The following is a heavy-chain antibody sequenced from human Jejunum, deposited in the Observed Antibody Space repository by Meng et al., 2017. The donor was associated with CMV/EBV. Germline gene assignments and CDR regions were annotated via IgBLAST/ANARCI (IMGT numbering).Heavy chain of an antibody. J-gene: IGHJ4*02. D-gene: IGHD3-3*01. V-gene: IGHV3-30*02. CDR1: SFITYD. Sequence: SFITYDMHWVRQAPGRGLEWVALVRNDGSIQYHADSVKGRFTISRDNSNNTLFLQMNSLRPEDTAVYYCARDGGDLWSGYSIDYWGQGTLVTVSS. CDR3: ARDGGDLWSGYSIDY. CDR2: VRNDGSIQ.